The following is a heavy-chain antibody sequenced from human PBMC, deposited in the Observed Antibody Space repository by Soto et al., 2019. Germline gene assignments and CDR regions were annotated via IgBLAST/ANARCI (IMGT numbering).Heavy chain of an antibody. D-gene: IGHD6-13*01. CDR2: INPSGGST. V-gene: IGHV1-46*03. CDR3: ARDYLYSISWYSKVNYYHDIKDV. Sequence: ASVKVSCKASGYTFTSYYMHWVRQAPGQGLERMGIINPSGGSTSYAQKFRGRVTMTRDTSTSTVYMELSSLRSEDTAVYFCARDYLYSISWYSKVNYYHDIKDVWGKGTTVTVSS. CDR1: GYTFTSYY. J-gene: IGHJ6*03.